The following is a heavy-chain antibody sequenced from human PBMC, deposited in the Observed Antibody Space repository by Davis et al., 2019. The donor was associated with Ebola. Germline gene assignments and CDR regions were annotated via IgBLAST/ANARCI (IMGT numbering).Heavy chain of an antibody. V-gene: IGHV3-7*03. Sequence: GESLKISCAASGFTFSSYWMSWVRQAPGKGLEWVANIKQDGSEKYYVDSVKGRFTISRDNAKNSLYLQMNSLRAEDTAVYYCARDTELRFLEWSNGIDVWGQGTTVTVSS. D-gene: IGHD3-3*01. CDR1: GFTFSSYW. CDR3: ARDTELRFLEWSNGIDV. CDR2: IKQDGSEK. J-gene: IGHJ6*02.